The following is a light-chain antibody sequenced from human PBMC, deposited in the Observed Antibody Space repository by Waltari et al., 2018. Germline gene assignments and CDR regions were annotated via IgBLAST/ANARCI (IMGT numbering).Light chain of an antibody. CDR3: QVWDSSSEHVV. Sequence: SSVLTQPPSVSVAPGKTAKITCAGNNILIIRVPWYQQKPGQAPVLVIYDDSDRPSGIPERFSGSNSGNTATLTISRVDAGDEGDYFCQVWDSSSEHVVFGGGTKLTVL. CDR2: DDS. J-gene: IGLJ2*01. V-gene: IGLV3-21*04. CDR1: NILIIR.